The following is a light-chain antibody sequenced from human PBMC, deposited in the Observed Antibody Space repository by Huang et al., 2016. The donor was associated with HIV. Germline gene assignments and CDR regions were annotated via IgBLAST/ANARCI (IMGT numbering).Light chain of an antibody. CDR1: QGISSY. CDR3: QQLNSYPS. J-gene: IGKJ5*01. CDR2: AAS. Sequence: IQLTLSPFSLSASVGDRVTITCRPSQGISSYLAWYQKKPGKAPKLLIYAASALQSGVPSRFSGSGSGTDFTLTISSLQPEDFATYYCQQLNSYPSFGQGTRLEMK. V-gene: IGKV1-9*01.